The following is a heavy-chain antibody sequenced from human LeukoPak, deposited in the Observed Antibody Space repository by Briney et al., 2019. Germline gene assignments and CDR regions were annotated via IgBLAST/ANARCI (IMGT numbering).Heavy chain of an antibody. CDR1: AYTFTRYY. D-gene: IGHD3-3*01. Sequence: GASVKVSSKASAYTFTRYYMHWVRQAPRQGLEWMGIINPSGAGTTYAQNFQGSVTMTRDTSTSTVYIDLSSLRSEDTAVYYCARESGLGYLEAALWGAFDIWGQGTMVTVSS. V-gene: IGHV1-46*01. CDR2: INPSGAGT. J-gene: IGHJ3*02. CDR3: ARESGLGYLEAALWGAFDI.